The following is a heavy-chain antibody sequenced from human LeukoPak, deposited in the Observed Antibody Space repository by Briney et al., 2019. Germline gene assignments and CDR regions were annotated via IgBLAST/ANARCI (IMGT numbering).Heavy chain of an antibody. CDR3: ASGDYYDSSGPIGGAFDI. J-gene: IGHJ3*02. V-gene: IGHV1-69*05. CDR1: GGTFSSYA. CDR2: IIPIFGTA. D-gene: IGHD3-22*01. Sequence: ASVKVSCKAAGGTFSSYAISWARQAPGQGLEWMGGIIPIFGTANYAQKFQGRVTITTDESTSTAYMELSSLRSEDTAVYYCASGDYYDSSGPIGGAFDIWGQGTMVTVSS.